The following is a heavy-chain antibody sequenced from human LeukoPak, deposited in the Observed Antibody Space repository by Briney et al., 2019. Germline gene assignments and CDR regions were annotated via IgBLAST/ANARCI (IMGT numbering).Heavy chain of an antibody. CDR2: ISSSGGTT. Sequence: GGSLRLSCAASGFTFSTYAVNWVRQAPGKGLEWVSAISSSGGTTYYADSVKGRFSISRDNSKNTLYLRMNSLRAEDTAIYYCAKDWNAWPTNFGSWGQGTLVTFSA. D-gene: IGHD5-24*01. J-gene: IGHJ4*02. V-gene: IGHV3-23*01. CDR1: GFTFSTYA. CDR3: AKDWNAWPTNFGS.